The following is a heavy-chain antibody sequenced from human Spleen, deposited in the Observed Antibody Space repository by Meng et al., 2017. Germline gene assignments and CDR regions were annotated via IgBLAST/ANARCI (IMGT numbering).Heavy chain of an antibody. CDR2: IWYDGSNK. Sequence: GESLKISCAASGFTFSSYAMHWVRQAPGKGLEWVAVIWYDGSNKYYADSVKGRFTISRDNSKNTLYLQMNSLRAEDTAVYYCARVPGIMAFDIWGQGTMVTVSS. D-gene: IGHD2-2*01. J-gene: IGHJ3*02. CDR3: ARVPGIMAFDI. V-gene: IGHV3-33*08. CDR1: GFTFSSYA.